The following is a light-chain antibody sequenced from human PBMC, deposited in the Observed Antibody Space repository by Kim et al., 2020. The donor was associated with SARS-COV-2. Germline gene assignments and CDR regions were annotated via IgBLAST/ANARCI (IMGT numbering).Light chain of an antibody. V-gene: IGKV3-11*01. CDR1: QSVGTY. CDR3: QQRRGWPT. Sequence: EIVLTQSPATLSLSPGDGATLSCRASQSVGTYLAWYQQKPGQTPRLLIYDASNRATGIPARFRGSGSGTDFILTISSLEPEDFAVYYCQQRRGWPTFGGGTRVEIK. J-gene: IGKJ4*01. CDR2: DAS.